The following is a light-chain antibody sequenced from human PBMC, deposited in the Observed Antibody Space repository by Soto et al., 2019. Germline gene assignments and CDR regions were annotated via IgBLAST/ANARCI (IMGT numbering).Light chain of an antibody. CDR1: QTILHSSTNKDY. CDR3: QQYFVTPIT. V-gene: IGKV4-1*01. Sequence: DIVMTQSPDSLAVSLGERATINCKSSQTILHSSTNKDYLAWYQQKPGQPPKLLIYWASTRESGVPDRFSGSGSGTDFTLTISSRQAEDVAVYCCQQYFVTPITFGQGTRLEIK. J-gene: IGKJ5*01. CDR2: WAS.